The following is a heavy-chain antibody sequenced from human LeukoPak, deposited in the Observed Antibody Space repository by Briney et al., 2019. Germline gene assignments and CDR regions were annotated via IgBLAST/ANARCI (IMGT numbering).Heavy chain of an antibody. CDR1: GFTFSNYA. Sequence: EGSLRLSCAASGFTFSNYAMNWVRQAPGKGLEWVSSITGSGGSTYYADSVKGRFTISRDSSKNTLYLQMYSLRAEDTAVYYCAKGLLVDPGWGQGTLVTVSS. J-gene: IGHJ4*02. V-gene: IGHV3-23*01. CDR3: AKGLLVDPG. D-gene: IGHD2-8*01. CDR2: ITGSGGST.